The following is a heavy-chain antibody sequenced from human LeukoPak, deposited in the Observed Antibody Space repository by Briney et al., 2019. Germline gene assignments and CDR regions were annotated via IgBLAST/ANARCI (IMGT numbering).Heavy chain of an antibody. V-gene: IGHV3-11*01. CDR1: GFTFSDYY. D-gene: IGHD3-22*01. CDR3: ARHYYHSSGHGGY. J-gene: IGHJ4*02. CDR2: ISSSGRTI. Sequence: GGSLRLSCASSGFTFSDYYMSWIRQAPGKGLEGLSYISSSGRTIYYADSLKDRFTIPRDNAKNSLYLQMNSLRVEDTAVYYCARHYYHSSGHGGYWGQGTLVTVSS.